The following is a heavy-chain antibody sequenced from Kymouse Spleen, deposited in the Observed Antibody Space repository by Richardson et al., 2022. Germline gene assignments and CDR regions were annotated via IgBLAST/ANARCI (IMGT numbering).Heavy chain of an antibody. CDR3: ARDRIFGVVIPFDY. CDR1: GFTFSSYW. J-gene: IGHJ4*02. V-gene: IGHV3-7*01. Sequence: EVQLVESGGGLVQPGGSLRLSCAASGFTFSSYWMSWVRQAPGKGLEWVANIKQDGSEKYYVDSVKGRFTISRDNAKNSLYLQMNSLRAEDTAVYYCARDRIFGVVIPFDYWGQGTLVTVSS. CDR2: IKQDGSEK. D-gene: IGHD3-3*01.